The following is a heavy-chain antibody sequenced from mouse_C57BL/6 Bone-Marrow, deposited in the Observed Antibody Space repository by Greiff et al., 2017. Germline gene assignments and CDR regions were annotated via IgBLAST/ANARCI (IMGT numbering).Heavy chain of an antibody. V-gene: IGHV1-54*01. D-gene: IGHD1-1*01. J-gene: IGHJ1*03. CDR2: INPGSGGT. CDR1: GYAFTNYL. CDR3: ARLGTSVLAHWYFDV. Sequence: VQLQESGAELVRPGTSVKLSCKASGYAFTNYLIEWVKQRPGQGLEWIGVINPGSGGTNYNKKFKGKATLTADKSSSTAYMRLSSLTSEDSAVYVCARLGTSVLAHWYFDVWGTGTTVTVSS.